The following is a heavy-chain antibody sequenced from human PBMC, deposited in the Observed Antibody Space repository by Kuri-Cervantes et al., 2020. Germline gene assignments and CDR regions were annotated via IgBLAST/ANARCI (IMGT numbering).Heavy chain of an antibody. CDR2: IPPFNGNT. J-gene: IGHJ4*02. Sequence: SVKVSCKASGYTFTYRYLHWVRLAPGQALEWMGWIPPFNGNTNYAQKFQDRVTMIRDTSTSTAYMELRSLRSDDTAVYYCARGTAVTTLNYWGQGTLVTVSS. CDR1: GYTFTYRY. D-gene: IGHD4-17*01. V-gene: IGHV1-45*02. CDR3: ARGTAVTTLNY.